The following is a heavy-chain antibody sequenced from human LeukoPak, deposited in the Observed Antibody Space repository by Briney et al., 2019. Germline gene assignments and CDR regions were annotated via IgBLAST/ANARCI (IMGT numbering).Heavy chain of an antibody. J-gene: IGHJ5*02. CDR3: ARRGLVRPWYSSSWYRNWFDP. D-gene: IGHD6-13*01. Sequence: SETLSLTCTVSGGSISSGSYYWSWIRQPAGKGLEWIGRIYTSGSTNYNPSLKSRVTISVDTSKNQFSLKLSSVTAADTAVYYCARRGLVRPWYSSSWYRNWFDPWGQGTLVTVSS. V-gene: IGHV4-61*02. CDR1: GGSISSGSYY. CDR2: IYTSGST.